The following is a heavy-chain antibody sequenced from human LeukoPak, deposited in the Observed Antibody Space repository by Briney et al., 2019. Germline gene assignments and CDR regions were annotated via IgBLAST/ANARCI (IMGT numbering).Heavy chain of an antibody. V-gene: IGHV3-30*02. Sequence: SGGSLRLSCAASGFIFSNYAMHWVRQAPGRGLEWVTFIRYDGSNKYYAESVKGRFTISRDNSKNTLYLQMNSLRAEDTAVYYCARDRIVGATSVLSDIWGQGTMVTVSS. J-gene: IGHJ3*02. CDR1: GFIFSNYA. D-gene: IGHD1-26*01. CDR3: ARDRIVGATSVLSDI. CDR2: IRYDGSNK.